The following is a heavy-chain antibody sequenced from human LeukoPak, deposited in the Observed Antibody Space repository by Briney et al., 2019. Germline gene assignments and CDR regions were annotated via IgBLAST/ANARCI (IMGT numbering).Heavy chain of an antibody. CDR2: IYYSGST. CDR1: GGSISSGGYY. J-gene: IGHJ4*02. CDR3: ARAHSSSWYYFDY. D-gene: IGHD6-13*01. V-gene: IGHV4-31*03. Sequence: SETLSLTCTVSGGSISSGGYYWCWIRQHPGKGLEWIGYIYYSGSTYYNPSLKSRVTISVDTSKSQFFLNLSSVNAADTAVYYCARAHSSSWYYFDYWGQGTLVTVSS.